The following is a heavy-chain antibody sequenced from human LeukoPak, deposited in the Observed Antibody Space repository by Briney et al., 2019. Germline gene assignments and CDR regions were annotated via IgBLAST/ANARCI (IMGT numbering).Heavy chain of an antibody. D-gene: IGHD3-22*01. J-gene: IGHJ4*02. CDR3: ARPAYYYDSSGYYEDGRFDY. CDR2: IIPIFGTA. Sequence: SVKVSCKASGGTFSSYAISWVRQAPGQGLEWMGRIIPIFGTANYAQKFQGRVTITTDESTSTAYMELSSLRSEDTAVYYCARPAYYYDSSGYYEDGRFDYWGQGTLVTVSS. CDR1: GGTFSSYA. V-gene: IGHV1-69*05.